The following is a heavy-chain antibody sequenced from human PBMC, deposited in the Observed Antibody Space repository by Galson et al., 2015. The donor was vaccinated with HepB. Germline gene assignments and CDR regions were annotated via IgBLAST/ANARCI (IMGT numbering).Heavy chain of an antibody. CDR1: GFTFSTYW. CDR3: ARGDCGSTSRYGYGAFDI. J-gene: IGHJ3*02. Sequence: SLRLSCAASGFTFSTYWMTWVRQAPGKGLEWVANIKQDGSEKYYVDSVKGRFTISRDSAKNSLYLQMNSLRAEDTAVYYCARGDCGSTSRYGYGAFDIWGQGTMVTVSS. CDR2: IKQDGSEK. V-gene: IGHV3-7*03. D-gene: IGHD2-2*01.